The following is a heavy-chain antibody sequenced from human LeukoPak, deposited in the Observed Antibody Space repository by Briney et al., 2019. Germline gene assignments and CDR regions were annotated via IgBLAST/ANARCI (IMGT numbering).Heavy chain of an antibody. V-gene: IGHV3-66*01. CDR1: GFTVSSNY. J-gene: IGHJ4*02. D-gene: IGHD2-2*01. Sequence: PGGSLRLSCVASGFTVSSNYMSWVRQAPGKGLEWVSMFYSGGSTFYADSVKGRFTIARDSSKNTLYLRMNTLRAEDTAVYYCVTYQLLLYGFDYWGQGTLVTVSS. CDR2: FYSGGST. CDR3: VTYQLLLYGFDY.